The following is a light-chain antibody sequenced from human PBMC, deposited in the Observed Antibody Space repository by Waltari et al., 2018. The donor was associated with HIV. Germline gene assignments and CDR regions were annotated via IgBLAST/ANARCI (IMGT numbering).Light chain of an antibody. CDR3: SSYTSTSTVYV. J-gene: IGLJ1*01. V-gene: IGLV2-14*03. CDR1: RSDVGGYNP. Sequence: QSALTPPASVSGSPGQSITISCTGTRSDVGGYNPVSAYQLHPGKAPKLMIYAVSNRPSGVSNRFSGSKSDNTASLTISGLQAEDEADYYCSSYTSTSTVYVFGTGTEVTVL. CDR2: AVS.